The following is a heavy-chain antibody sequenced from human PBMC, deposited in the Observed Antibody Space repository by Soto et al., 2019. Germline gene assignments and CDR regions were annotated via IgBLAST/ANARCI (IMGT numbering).Heavy chain of an antibody. J-gene: IGHJ4*02. CDR3: ARDGYCSGGSCYSVPVFDY. CDR2: VSYDGSRK. Sequence: GGSLRLSCAASGFTFSSYAMHWVRQAPGKGLEWVAVVSYDGSRKYYADSVKGRFTISRDNSKNTLYLQMNSLRAEDTAVYYCARDGYCSGGSCYSVPVFDYWGQGTLVTVSS. CDR1: GFTFSSYA. V-gene: IGHV3-30-3*01. D-gene: IGHD2-15*01.